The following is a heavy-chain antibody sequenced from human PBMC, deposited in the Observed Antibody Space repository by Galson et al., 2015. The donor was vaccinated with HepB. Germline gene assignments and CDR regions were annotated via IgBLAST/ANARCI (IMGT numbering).Heavy chain of an antibody. CDR3: ARDRASIGYYYI. V-gene: IGHV1-18*01. CDR2: IGSYSGYT. CDR1: GYIFTTYG. J-gene: IGHJ4*02. Sequence: SVKVSCKASGYIFTTYGITWVRQAPGQGLEWVGWIGSYSGYTNYAQKFEGRVTMTTDTATSTAYMELRSLTSDDTAVYYCARDRASIGYYYIWGQGTLATVSS. D-gene: IGHD3-22*01.